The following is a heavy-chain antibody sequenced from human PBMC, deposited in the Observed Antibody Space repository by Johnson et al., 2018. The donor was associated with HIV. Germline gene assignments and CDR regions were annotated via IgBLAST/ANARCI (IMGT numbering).Heavy chain of an antibody. CDR3: STDHPTAPLFVMNAFDI. CDR1: GMTFSDLW. CDR2: IRSKTAGGTI. D-gene: IGHD3-16*02. V-gene: IGHV3-15*01. J-gene: IGHJ3*02. Sequence: MQLVESGGGLVKPGGSLRLSCAASGMTFSDLWMNWVRQAPGKGLEWVGRIRSKTAGGTIEYVAPVKGRFTISRDDSKDTLYLQMNSLKIEDTAVYYCSTDHPTAPLFVMNAFDIWGQGTMVTVSS.